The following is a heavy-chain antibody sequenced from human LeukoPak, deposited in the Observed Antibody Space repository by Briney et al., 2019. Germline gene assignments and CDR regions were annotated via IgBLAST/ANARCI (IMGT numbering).Heavy chain of an antibody. D-gene: IGHD3-10*01. Sequence: SETLSLTCTVSGGSISNYYWSWIRQPPGKGLEWIGYIYHSGSTYYNPSLKSRVTISVDRSKNQFSLKLSSVTAADTAVYYCARVLGYYGSGSYPDYWGQGTLVTVSS. CDR1: GGSISNYY. CDR2: IYHSGST. V-gene: IGHV4-59*12. CDR3: ARVLGYYGSGSYPDY. J-gene: IGHJ4*02.